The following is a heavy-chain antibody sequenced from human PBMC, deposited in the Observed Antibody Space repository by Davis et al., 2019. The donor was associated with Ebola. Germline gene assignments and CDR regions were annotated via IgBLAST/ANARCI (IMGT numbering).Heavy chain of an antibody. CDR2: INPNSGGT. CDR1: GYTFTGYY. V-gene: IGHV1-2*04. D-gene: IGHD3-22*01. J-gene: IGHJ6*02. CDR3: ARMGVSSGYYYVYYYGMDV. Sequence: AASVKVSCKASGYTFTGYYMHWVRQAPGQGLEWMGWINPNSGGTNYAQKFQGWVTMTRDTSISTAYMELSRLRSDDTAVYYCARMGVSSGYYYVYYYGMDVWGQGTTVTVSS.